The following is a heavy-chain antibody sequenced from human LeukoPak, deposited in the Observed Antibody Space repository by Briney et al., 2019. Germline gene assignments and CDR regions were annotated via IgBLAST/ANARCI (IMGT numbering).Heavy chain of an antibody. CDR2: ISSSNSYI. CDR3: ARVVTSPPLFVIDY. Sequence: GGSLRLSCAASGFTFSSYSMNWVRQAPGKGLEWVSSISSSNSYIYYADSVKGRFTISRDNAKNSLYLQMNSLRAEDTAVYYCARVVTSPPLFVIDYWGQGTLVTVSS. D-gene: IGHD2-2*01. CDR1: GFTFSSYS. J-gene: IGHJ4*02. V-gene: IGHV3-21*01.